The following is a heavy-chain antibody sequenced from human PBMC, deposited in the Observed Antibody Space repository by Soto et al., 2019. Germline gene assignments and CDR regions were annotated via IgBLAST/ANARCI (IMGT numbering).Heavy chain of an antibody. CDR2: ISHDGSDA. CDR3: SDLGNCGN. Sequence: GGSLRLSCVASGFTFSNYGMHWVRQAPGKGPEWVSLISHDGSDAYYADSVKGRFTISRDNSKNTLYLQMNNLRAEDTAIYYCSDLGNCGNWGLGTLVTVSS. J-gene: IGHJ4*02. CDR1: GFTFSNYG. D-gene: IGHD1-7*01. V-gene: IGHV3-33*01.